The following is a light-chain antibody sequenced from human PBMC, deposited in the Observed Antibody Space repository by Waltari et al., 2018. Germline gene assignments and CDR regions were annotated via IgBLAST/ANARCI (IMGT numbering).Light chain of an antibody. Sequence: VIWMTQSPSLLSASTGDRVTISCRMSQGISNYLAWYQQKPGKAPELLIYAASTLQSGVPSRFSGSRSETDFTLTISCLQSEDFSTYYCQQYYSFPWTFGQGTKVEIK. CDR2: AAS. J-gene: IGKJ1*01. CDR1: QGISNY. CDR3: QQYYSFPWT. V-gene: IGKV1D-8*01.